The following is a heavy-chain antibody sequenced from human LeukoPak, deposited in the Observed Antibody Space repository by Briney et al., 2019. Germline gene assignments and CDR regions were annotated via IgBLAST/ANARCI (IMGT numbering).Heavy chain of an antibody. CDR2: IYTGGST. Sequence: PGWSLRLSCAASGFTVSSNYMSWVRQAPGRGLEWVSVIYTGGSTYYADSVKGRFTISRDNSKNTLYLQMNSLRAEDTAVYYCAREGGSGYSVDYWGQGTLVTVSS. CDR1: GFTVSSNY. J-gene: IGHJ4*02. CDR3: AREGGSGYSVDY. D-gene: IGHD3-22*01. V-gene: IGHV3-53*01.